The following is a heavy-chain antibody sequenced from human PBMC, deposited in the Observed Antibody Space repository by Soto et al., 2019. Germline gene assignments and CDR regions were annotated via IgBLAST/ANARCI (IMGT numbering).Heavy chain of an antibody. Sequence: PSQTLSLTCAISGDSVSSNSAAWNWIRLSPSRGLEWLARTYYRSKWYNDYAVSVKSRITINPDTSKNQFSLQLNSVTPEDTAVYYCARERSFLESTENPRENWFDPWGQGTLVTVSS. D-gene: IGHD1-26*01. J-gene: IGHJ5*02. CDR1: GDSVSSNSAA. CDR2: TYYRSKWYN. CDR3: ARERSFLESTENPRENWFDP. V-gene: IGHV6-1*01.